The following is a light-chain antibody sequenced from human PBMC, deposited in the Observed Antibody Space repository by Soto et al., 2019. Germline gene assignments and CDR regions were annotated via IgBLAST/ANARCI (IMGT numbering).Light chain of an antibody. CDR3: QHYNDWSA. V-gene: IGKV3-15*01. J-gene: IGKJ5*01. Sequence: EIVMTQSPASLSVSPGERATLSCRAGQSVSSNLAWYQQKPGQAPRLLISGASTRATGIPARFSGSGSGTEFTLTISSLQSEDFAVYYCQHYNDWSAFGQGTRLEIK. CDR2: GAS. CDR1: QSVSSN.